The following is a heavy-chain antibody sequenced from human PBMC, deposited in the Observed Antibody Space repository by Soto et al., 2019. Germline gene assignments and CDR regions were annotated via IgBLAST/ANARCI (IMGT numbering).Heavy chain of an antibody. Sequence: PSETLSLTCTVSGDCISSYYWSWIRQPPGKGLEWIGYIYYSGSTNYNPSLKSRVTISVDTSKNQFSLKLSSVTAADTAVYYCARQGGGWLGLRDAFDIWGQGTMVTVSS. V-gene: IGHV4-59*08. CDR1: GDCISSYY. J-gene: IGHJ3*02. D-gene: IGHD6-19*01. CDR2: IYYSGST. CDR3: ARQGGGWLGLRDAFDI.